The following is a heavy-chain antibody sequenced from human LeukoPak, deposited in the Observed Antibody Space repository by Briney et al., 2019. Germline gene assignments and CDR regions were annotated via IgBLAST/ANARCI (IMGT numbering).Heavy chain of an antibody. Sequence: GASVKVSCKASGCTFTGYYIHWVRQAPGQGLEWMGWIKPNSGDTNYAQKFQGRVTMTRDTSINTAYMDLSSLRSDDTAVYYCARTPMREPPVDHWGQGTLVTVSS. D-gene: IGHD4-17*01. V-gene: IGHV1-2*02. CDR3: ARTPMREPPVDH. CDR2: IKPNSGDT. CDR1: GCTFTGYY. J-gene: IGHJ4*02.